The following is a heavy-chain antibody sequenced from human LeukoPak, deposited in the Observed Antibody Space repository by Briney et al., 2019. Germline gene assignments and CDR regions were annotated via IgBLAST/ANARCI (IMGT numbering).Heavy chain of an antibody. CDR2: ISGSGGTT. D-gene: IGHD3-10*01. J-gene: IGHJ4*02. Sequence: GGSLRLSCTASGFPFGTYAMTWVRQAPGKGLEWVSSISGSGGTTYYADSVQGRFTISRDNSKNTLYLQMNGLRAEDTAVYYCAKDANYGVRLFDYWGQGTLVTVSS. CDR1: GFPFGTYA. CDR3: AKDANYGVRLFDY. V-gene: IGHV3-23*01.